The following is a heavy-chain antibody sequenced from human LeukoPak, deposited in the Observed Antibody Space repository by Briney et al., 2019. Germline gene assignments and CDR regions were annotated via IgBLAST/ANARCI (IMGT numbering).Heavy chain of an antibody. CDR3: AREYCSSTSCYYGMDV. CDR1: GFTFSSYS. J-gene: IGHJ6*02. CDR2: ISSSSSYI. Sequence: PGGSLRLSCAASGFTFSSYSMNWVRQAPGKGLEWVSSISSSSSYIYYADSVKGRFTISRDNAKNSLYLQMNSLRAEDTAVYHCAREYCSSTSCYYGMDVWGQGTTVTVSS. D-gene: IGHD2-2*01. V-gene: IGHV3-21*01.